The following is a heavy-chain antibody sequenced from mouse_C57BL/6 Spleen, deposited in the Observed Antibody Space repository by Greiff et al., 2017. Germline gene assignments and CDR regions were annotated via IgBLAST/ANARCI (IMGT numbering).Heavy chain of an antibody. D-gene: IGHD2-3*01. Sequence: VQLQQSGPELVKPGASVKISCKASGYTFTDYYMNWVKQSHGKSLEWIGDINPNNGGTSYNQKFKGKATLTVDKSSSTAYLELRSLTSEDSAVYYCARWLLEYYAMDYWGQGTSVTVSS. CDR1: GYTFTDYY. CDR3: ARWLLEYYAMDY. CDR2: INPNNGGT. J-gene: IGHJ4*01. V-gene: IGHV1-26*01.